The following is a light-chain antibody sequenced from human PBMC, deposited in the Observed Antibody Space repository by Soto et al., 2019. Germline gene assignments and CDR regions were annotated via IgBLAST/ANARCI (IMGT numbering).Light chain of an antibody. V-gene: IGLV2-23*01. Sequence: QSALTQPASVSGSPGQSITISCTGTSSDVGSYNLVSWYQQHPGKAPKLMIYEGSKRPSGVSNRFSGSKYGNTASLTISGLQAEDEADYYCCSYAGSSTDVVFGGGTTLTVL. CDR3: CSYAGSSTDVV. CDR2: EGS. J-gene: IGLJ2*01. CDR1: SSDVGSYNL.